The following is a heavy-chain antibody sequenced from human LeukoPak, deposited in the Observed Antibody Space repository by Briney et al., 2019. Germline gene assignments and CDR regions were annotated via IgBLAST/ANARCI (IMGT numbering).Heavy chain of an antibody. CDR3: ARLTGGYWYFDL. V-gene: IGHV4-59*01. J-gene: IGHJ2*01. CDR2: IYYSGSP. Sequence: SETLSLTCTVSGGSISTYYWSWIRQPPGKGLEWIGYIYYSGSPHYNPSLKSRVTISVDTSKNQFSLKLSSVAAADTAVYYCARLTGGYWYFDLWGRGTLVTVSS. CDR1: GGSISTYY. D-gene: IGHD3-9*01.